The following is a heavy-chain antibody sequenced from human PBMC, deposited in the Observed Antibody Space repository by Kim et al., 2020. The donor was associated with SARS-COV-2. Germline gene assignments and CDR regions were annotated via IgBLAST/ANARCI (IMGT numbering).Heavy chain of an antibody. CDR3: ARTSPMVRGATPVPYYYYGMDV. Sequence: ASVKVSCKASGYTFTSYGISWVRQAPGQGLEWMGWISAYNGNTNYAQKLQGRVTMTTDTSTSTAYMELRSLRSDDTAVYYCARTSPMVRGATPVPYYYYGMDVWGQGTTVTVSS. CDR1: GYTFTSYG. J-gene: IGHJ6*02. CDR2: ISAYNGNT. D-gene: IGHD3-10*01. V-gene: IGHV1-18*04.